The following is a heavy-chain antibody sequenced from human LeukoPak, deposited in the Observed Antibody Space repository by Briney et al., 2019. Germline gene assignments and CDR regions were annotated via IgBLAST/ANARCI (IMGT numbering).Heavy chain of an antibody. V-gene: IGHV3-30-3*01. CDR2: ISYYGSNK. CDR1: GFTFSSYA. J-gene: IGHJ5*02. D-gene: IGHD2-2*01. CDR3: TREGCSNITCNENFFDP. Sequence: PGESLRLSCAASGFTFSSYAMPWVRQAPGKGREGVALISYYGSNKYYADSVKARFTISRDNSRNILFIQVNNVRVEETDVYYCTREGCSNITCNENFFDPWGQGAMVTVSS.